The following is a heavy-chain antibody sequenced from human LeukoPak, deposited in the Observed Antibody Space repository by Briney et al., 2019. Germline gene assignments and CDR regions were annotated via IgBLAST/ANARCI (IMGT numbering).Heavy chain of an antibody. Sequence: PGGSLRLTCAASGFTFSSYAMSWVRQAPGKGLEWVSAISNDGGDTKYADSVKGRFTIYRDNSRNTLYLQMRSLRVEDTAIYYCGRDWKLDYWGQGSLVTVSS. CDR1: GFTFSSYA. J-gene: IGHJ4*02. CDR2: ISNDGGDT. V-gene: IGHV3-23*01. D-gene: IGHD1-1*01. CDR3: GRDWKLDY.